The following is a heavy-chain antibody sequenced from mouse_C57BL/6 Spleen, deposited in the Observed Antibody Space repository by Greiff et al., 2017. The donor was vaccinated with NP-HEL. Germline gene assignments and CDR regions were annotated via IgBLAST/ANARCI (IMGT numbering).Heavy chain of an antibody. Sequence: QVHLPHSCSYLFKPWASVKLSCKASGYTFTEYTIHWVKQRSGQGLEWIGWFYPGSGSIKYNEKFKDKATLTADKSSSTVYMELSSLTSEDSADYFCARHEEYYGSSSLDFDYWGQGTTLTVSS. CDR3: ARHEEYYGSSSLDFDY. D-gene: IGHD1-1*01. CDR2: FYPGSGSI. CDR1: GYTFTEYT. J-gene: IGHJ2*01. V-gene: IGHV1-62-2*01.